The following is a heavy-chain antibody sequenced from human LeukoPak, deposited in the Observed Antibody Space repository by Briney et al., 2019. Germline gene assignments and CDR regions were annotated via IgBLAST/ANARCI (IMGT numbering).Heavy chain of an antibody. Sequence: PSQTLSLTCTISGDRVSSNSAAWNWIRQSPSRGLEWLGRTYYRSKWYNDYAVAVKSRITINPDTSKNQFSLQLNSVTPEDTAVDYCARGTHRGFDYWGQGTLVTVSS. CDR1: GDRVSSNSAA. V-gene: IGHV6-1*01. D-gene: IGHD3-10*01. CDR3: ARGTHRGFDY. J-gene: IGHJ4*02. CDR2: TYYRSKWYN.